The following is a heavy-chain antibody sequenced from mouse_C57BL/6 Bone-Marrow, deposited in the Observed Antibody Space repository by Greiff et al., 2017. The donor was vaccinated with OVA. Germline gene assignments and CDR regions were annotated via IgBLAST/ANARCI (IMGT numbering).Heavy chain of an antibody. CDR1: GFNIKDDY. CDR2: IDPENGDT. J-gene: IGHJ2*01. V-gene: IGHV14-4*01. Sequence: EVQVVESGAELVRPGASVKLSCTASGFNIKDDYMHWVKQRPEQGLEWIGWIDPENGDTEYASKFQGKATITADTSSNTAYLQLSSLTSEDTAVYYCRGGYPYYFDYWGQGTTLTVSS. CDR3: RGGYPYYFDY. D-gene: IGHD2-14*01.